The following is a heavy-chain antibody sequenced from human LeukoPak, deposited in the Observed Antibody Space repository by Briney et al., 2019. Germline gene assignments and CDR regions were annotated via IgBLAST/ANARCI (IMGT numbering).Heavy chain of an antibody. D-gene: IGHD3-9*01. V-gene: IGHV1-18*03. Sequence: ASVKVSCKASGYTFTSYGISWVRQAPGQGLEWMGWISPYNHNTKYAQKVQGRVTMTTDTSTSTAYMDLRSLRSDDMAVYYCARVLRYFDWSDYWGQGTLVTVSS. J-gene: IGHJ4*02. CDR2: ISPYNHNT. CDR3: ARVLRYFDWSDY. CDR1: GYTFTSYG.